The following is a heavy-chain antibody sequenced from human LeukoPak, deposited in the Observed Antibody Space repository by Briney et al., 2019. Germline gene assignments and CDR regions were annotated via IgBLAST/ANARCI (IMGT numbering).Heavy chain of an antibody. D-gene: IGHD2-2*01. V-gene: IGHV4-34*01. Sequence: SETLSLTCAVYGGSFSGYYWSWIRQPPGKGLEWIESIYHSGSTYYNPSLKSRVTISVDTSKNQFSLKLSSVTAADTAVYYCARRTSAGPKMIVVVPAAMGRGGSFDYWGQGTLVTVSS. J-gene: IGHJ4*02. CDR2: IYHSGST. CDR1: GGSFSGYY. CDR3: ARRTSAGPKMIVVVPAAMGRGGSFDY.